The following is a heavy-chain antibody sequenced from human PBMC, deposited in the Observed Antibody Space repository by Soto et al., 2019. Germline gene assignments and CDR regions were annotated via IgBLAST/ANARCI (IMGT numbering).Heavy chain of an antibody. CDR2: ILSDGSNK. D-gene: IGHD6-6*01. J-gene: IGHJ6*02. Sequence: ALRHSYAGSGVTCRRQGMRGVRQAPGKGLEWVAVILSDGSNKYYADSVKGRVTISRDNSKNTLNLQMNSLRTEDTAVYYCAKSQYSRIYDYYGIDVCGQAT. V-gene: IGHV3-30*18. CDR3: AKSQYSRIYDYYGIDV. CDR1: GVTCRRQG.